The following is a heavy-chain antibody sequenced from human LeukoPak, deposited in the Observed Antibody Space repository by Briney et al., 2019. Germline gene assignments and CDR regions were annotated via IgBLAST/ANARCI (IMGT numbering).Heavy chain of an antibody. Sequence: GGSLRLSSAASGFTLSTSWMSWVRQAPGKGLEWVANIKQDGSEIHYVDSVKGRFTISRDNAKNSLSLQMNSLRAEDTAVYYCARDSGWLSDQWGQGTLVTVSS. D-gene: IGHD6-19*01. J-gene: IGHJ4*02. CDR3: ARDSGWLSDQ. CDR1: GFTLSTSW. CDR2: IKQDGSEI. V-gene: IGHV3-7*01.